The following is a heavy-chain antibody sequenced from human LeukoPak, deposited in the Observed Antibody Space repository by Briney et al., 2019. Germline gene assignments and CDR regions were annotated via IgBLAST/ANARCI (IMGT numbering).Heavy chain of an antibody. Sequence: PGGSLRLSCAASGFTFSSYAMHWVRQAPGKGLEWVAVISYDGSNKYYADSVKGRFTISRDNSKNTLYLQMNSLRAEDTAVYYCAGTMLRYFDWLAPFDPWGQGTLVTVSS. V-gene: IGHV3-30-3*01. CDR2: ISYDGSNK. D-gene: IGHD3-9*01. CDR3: AGTMLRYFDWLAPFDP. J-gene: IGHJ5*02. CDR1: GFTFSSYA.